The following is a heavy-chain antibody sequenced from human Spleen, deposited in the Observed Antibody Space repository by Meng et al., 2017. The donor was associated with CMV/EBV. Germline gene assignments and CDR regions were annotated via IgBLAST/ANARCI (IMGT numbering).Heavy chain of an antibody. D-gene: IGHD3-16*01. J-gene: IGHJ5*02. CDR2: INGDGSST. CDR3: ARVWTRDLIRS. V-gene: IGHV3-74*01. Sequence: GGSLRLSCAASGFSFRANWIHWVRQGPGKGLVWVSRINGDGSSTNYADSVKGRFTISRDSAKNTLYLQMNSLRAEDTAVYYCARVWTRDLIRSWGQGTLVTVSS. CDR1: GFSFRANW.